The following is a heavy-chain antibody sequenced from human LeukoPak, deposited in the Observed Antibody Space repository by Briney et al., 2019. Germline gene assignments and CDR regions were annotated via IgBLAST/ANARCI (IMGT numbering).Heavy chain of an antibody. CDR3: ARRKYDSSGFDY. D-gene: IGHD3-22*01. J-gene: IGHJ4*02. V-gene: IGHV3-23*01. CDR1: GFTFTTYA. CDR2: ISGSGANS. Sequence: GGSLRLSCAASGFTFTTYAMSWVRQAPGKGLEWVSAISGSGANSYYSDSVKGRFTISRDNSKDTLYLQMNSLRAEDTAIYFCARRKYDSSGFDYWGQETLVTVSS.